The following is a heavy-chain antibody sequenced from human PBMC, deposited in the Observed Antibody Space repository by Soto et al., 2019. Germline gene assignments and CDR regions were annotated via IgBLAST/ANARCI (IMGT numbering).Heavy chain of an antibody. CDR2: IYYSGST. CDR1: GGSISRSGYY. CDR3: ASGGDYNWFDP. D-gene: IGHD3-16*01. J-gene: IGHJ5*02. V-gene: IGHV4-39*01. Sequence: QLQLQESGPGLVKPSETLSLICTVSGGSISRSGYYWGWIRQPPGKGLEWIGSIYYSGSTHYNPSLKSRVTISVDTSKNQFSLKLSSVTAADTAVYYCASGGDYNWFDPWGQRTLVTVSS.